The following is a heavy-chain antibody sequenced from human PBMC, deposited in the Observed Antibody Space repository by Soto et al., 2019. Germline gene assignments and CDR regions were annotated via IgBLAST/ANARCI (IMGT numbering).Heavy chain of an antibody. CDR2: IWYDGSNK. D-gene: IGHD6-13*01. J-gene: IGHJ6*02. Sequence: GGSLRLSCAASGFTFSSYGMHWVRQAPGKGLEWVAVIWYDGSNKYYADSVKGRFTISRDNSKNTLYLQMNSLRAEDTAVYYCARGEHQLVWYYYYGMDVWGPGTTVTVSS. CDR1: GFTFSSYG. V-gene: IGHV3-33*01. CDR3: ARGEHQLVWYYYYGMDV.